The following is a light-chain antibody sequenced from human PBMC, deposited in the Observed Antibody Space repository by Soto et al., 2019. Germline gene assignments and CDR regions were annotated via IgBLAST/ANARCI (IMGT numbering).Light chain of an antibody. Sequence: IQMTQSPSSLSASVGARVTITCRASQSIGSYLNWYQHKPGKAPKVLIYGASSLQSDVPSRFSGSGSGTDFTLSISSLQPEDFATYYCQQSHSTPLTFGGGTKVDLK. CDR1: QSIGSY. J-gene: IGKJ4*01. CDR3: QQSHSTPLT. CDR2: GAS. V-gene: IGKV1-39*01.